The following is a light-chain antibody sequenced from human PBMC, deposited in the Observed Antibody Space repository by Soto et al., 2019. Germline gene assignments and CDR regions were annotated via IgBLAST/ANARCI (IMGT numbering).Light chain of an antibody. CDR1: QSISNW. CDR3: QQLRAYPHT. J-gene: IGKJ2*01. V-gene: IGKV1-9*01. Sequence: DIQMTQSPSTLSASVGDRVTITCRASQSISNWLAWFRKKEGKAPEFLIYPASTLQGGVPSRFSGHGFGINFTLTISSLQPEDFATYYCQQLRAYPHTFGQGTKVDIK. CDR2: PAS.